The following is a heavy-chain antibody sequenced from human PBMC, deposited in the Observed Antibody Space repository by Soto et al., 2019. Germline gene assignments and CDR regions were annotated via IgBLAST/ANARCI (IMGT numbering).Heavy chain of an antibody. Sequence: WEFLRIPLTSSGHNFTHYWISSVRRMPGKGLEWMGNIDPVDSYTNYGPSFQGHVTFSVDTSISTAYLQWSSLKASDTAMYYCARLESIGRNWFDPWGQGTLVTVSS. D-gene: IGHD1-26*01. V-gene: IGHV5-10-1*01. J-gene: IGHJ5*02. CDR2: IDPVDSYT. CDR3: ARLESIGRNWFDP. CDR1: GHNFTHYW.